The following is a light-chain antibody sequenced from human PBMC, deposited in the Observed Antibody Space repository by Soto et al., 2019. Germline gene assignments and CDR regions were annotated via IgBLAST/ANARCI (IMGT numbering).Light chain of an antibody. J-gene: IGKJ3*01. CDR2: DAS. V-gene: IGKV3-11*01. CDR1: QIVSSY. CDR3: QQRSHWPPT. Sequence: EIVLTQSPATLSLSPGERATLSCRASQIVSSYLAWYQQKPGQAPRLLIYDASNRATGIPARFSGSGSGTDFTLTISSLEPEDFAVYYCQQRSHWPPTFGPGTKVDIK.